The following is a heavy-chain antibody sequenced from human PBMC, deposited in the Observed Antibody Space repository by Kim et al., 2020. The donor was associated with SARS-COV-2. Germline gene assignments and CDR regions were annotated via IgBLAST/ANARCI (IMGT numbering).Heavy chain of an antibody. CDR1: GDSIYSSPYY. V-gene: IGHV4-39*01. J-gene: IGHJ5*02. CDR3: ARVKWEQFLEYIPPAWFDP. Sequence: SETLSLTCTVSGDSIYSSPYYWGWIRQPPGKGLEWIGSVYYLGSAYYNPSLNSRVTISVDTSKNQFSLRLSSVTVADTAMYYCARVKWEQFLEYIPPAWFDPWGQGTLVTVSS. D-gene: IGHD3-3*01. CDR2: VYYLGSA.